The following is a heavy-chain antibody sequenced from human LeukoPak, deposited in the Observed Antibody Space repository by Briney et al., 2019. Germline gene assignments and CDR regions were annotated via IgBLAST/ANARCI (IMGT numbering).Heavy chain of an antibody. J-gene: IGHJ4*02. V-gene: IGHV3-7*01. CDR1: GFTFSSYW. CDR3: AKVQEDYYDSSGYYYVSPRDFDY. Sequence: GGSLRLSCAASGFTFSSYWMSWVRQAPGKGLEWVANIKQDGSEKYYVDSVKGRFTISRDNAKNSLYLQMNSLRAEDTAVYYCAKVQEDYYDSSGYYYVSPRDFDYWGQGTLVTVSS. D-gene: IGHD3-22*01. CDR2: IKQDGSEK.